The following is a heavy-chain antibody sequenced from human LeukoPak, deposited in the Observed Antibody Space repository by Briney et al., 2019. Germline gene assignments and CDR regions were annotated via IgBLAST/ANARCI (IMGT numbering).Heavy chain of an antibody. V-gene: IGHV3-64*01. CDR2: ISSNGGST. CDR1: GFTFSSYA. Sequence: TGGSLRLSCAASGFTFSSYAMHWVREAPGKRLEYVSAISSNGGSTYYANSVKGRFTISRDNSKNTLYLQMATLRSENMAVYYCPRTPHPWFAELLPFDSWGQGTLVTVSS. CDR3: PRTPHPWFAELLPFDS. J-gene: IGHJ4*02. D-gene: IGHD3-10*01.